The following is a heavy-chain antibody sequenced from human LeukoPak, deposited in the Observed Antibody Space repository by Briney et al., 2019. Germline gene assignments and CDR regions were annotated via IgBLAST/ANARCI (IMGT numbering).Heavy chain of an antibody. Sequence: PGRSLRLSCAASGFTFSSWAMNLVRQAPGKGLEWVSSISSSSSSYIYYADSVKGRFTISRDNAKNSLYLQMNSLRAEDTAVYCCAREIYPYYYDSSGYVDYWGQGTLVTVSS. CDR3: AREIYPYYYDSSGYVDY. V-gene: IGHV3-21*01. CDR2: ISSSSSSYI. J-gene: IGHJ4*02. D-gene: IGHD3-22*01. CDR1: GFTFSSWA.